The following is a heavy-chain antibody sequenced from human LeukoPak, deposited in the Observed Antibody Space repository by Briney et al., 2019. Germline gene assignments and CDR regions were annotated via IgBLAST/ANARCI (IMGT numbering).Heavy chain of an antibody. V-gene: IGHV4-59*12. CDR1: GGSISSYY. D-gene: IGHD4-11*01. CDR3: ARSGNYRQYSYYIDV. J-gene: IGHJ6*03. CDR2: IYDSGST. Sequence: SETLSLTCTVSGGSISSYYWSWIRQPPGKGLEWIGYIYDSGSTNYNPSLKSRVTISVDTSKNQFSLRLHSVTAADTAVYYCARSGNYRQYSYYIDVWGKGTTVIVSS.